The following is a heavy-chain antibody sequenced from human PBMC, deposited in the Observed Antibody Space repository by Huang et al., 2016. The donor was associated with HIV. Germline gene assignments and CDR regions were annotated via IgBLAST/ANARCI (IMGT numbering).Heavy chain of an antibody. CDR2: IRYDGNNY. CDR1: GFTFGSFG. J-gene: IGHJ4*02. D-gene: IGHD3-3*01. V-gene: IGHV3-30*02. Sequence: QVQLVESGGGVVQPGGSLRLSCTGSGFTFGSFGKHWVRQAPGKGREWWAFIRYDGNNYYYADSVRGRFTISRDNSKDTLYLQMNRLRPDDSAVYYCAKDLTYTFGRHFDYWGRGTLVTISS. CDR3: AKDLTYTFGRHFDY.